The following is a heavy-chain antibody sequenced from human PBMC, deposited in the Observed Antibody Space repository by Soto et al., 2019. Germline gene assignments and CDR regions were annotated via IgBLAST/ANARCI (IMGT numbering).Heavy chain of an antibody. V-gene: IGHV5-51*01. CDR2: IYPGDSDT. Sequence: GESLKISCKGSGYSFTSYWIGWVRQMPGKGLEWMGIIYPGDSDTRYSPSFQGQVTTSADKSISTAYLQWSSLKASDTAMYYCARHVQLVSGRYYYYYGMDVWGQGTTVTVSS. CDR1: GYSFTSYW. D-gene: IGHD6-6*01. J-gene: IGHJ6*02. CDR3: ARHVQLVSGRYYYYYGMDV.